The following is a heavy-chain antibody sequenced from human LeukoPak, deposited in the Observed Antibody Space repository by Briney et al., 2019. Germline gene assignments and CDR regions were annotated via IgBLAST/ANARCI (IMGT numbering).Heavy chain of an antibody. CDR3: VTHSASYIKY. Sequence: PGGSLRLSCAASGFTFSHAWMSWVRQAPGKGLEWVGRIKTNADGGTTDYAISVKGRFTISRDDSKNTLSLQMDSLKTEDTAFYYCVTHSASYIKYWGQGTLVTVSS. D-gene: IGHD1-26*01. J-gene: IGHJ4*02. V-gene: IGHV3-15*01. CDR1: GFTFSHAW. CDR2: IKTNADGGTT.